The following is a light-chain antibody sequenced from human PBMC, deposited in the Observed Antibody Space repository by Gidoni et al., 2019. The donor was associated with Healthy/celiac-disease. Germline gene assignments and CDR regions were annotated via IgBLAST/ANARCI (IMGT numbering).Light chain of an antibody. V-gene: IGLV3-1*01. CDR1: KLGDKY. Sequence: SYELTQPPSVSVSPGQTASINCSGDKLGDKYSCWYQQTQGQSPVLVIYHDSKRPSGIPERFSGSNSGNTASLTISGTQAMDEADYYCLAWDSSTVVFGGGTQLPVL. J-gene: IGLJ2*01. CDR2: HDS. CDR3: LAWDSSTVV.